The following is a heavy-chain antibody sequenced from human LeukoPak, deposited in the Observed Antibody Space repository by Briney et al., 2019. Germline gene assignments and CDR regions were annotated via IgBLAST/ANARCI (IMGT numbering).Heavy chain of an antibody. D-gene: IGHD6-13*01. CDR2: IYHSGTS. Sequence: PSETLSLTCTVSGGSISSYYWSWIRQPPGKGLEWIGSIYHSGTSHFNPSLKSRVTMSLDTSKNQFSLKLSSVTAADTAVYFCARGYVPDSWGQGTLVTVSS. CDR1: GGSISSYY. J-gene: IGHJ4*02. CDR3: ARGYVPDS. V-gene: IGHV4-59*04.